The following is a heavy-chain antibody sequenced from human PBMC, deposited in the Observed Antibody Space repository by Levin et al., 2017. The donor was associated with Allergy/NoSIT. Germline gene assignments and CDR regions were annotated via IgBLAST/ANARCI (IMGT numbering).Heavy chain of an antibody. Sequence: GSLRLSCAVSGGSISSSTWWSWVRQPPDKGLEWIGQIDHSGGTSYNPSLRSRVTISVDESKTQISLELSSVTAADTAVYFCAKHRGFGFDPWGQGTLVTVSS. CDR1: GGSISSSTW. V-gene: IGHV4-4*01. J-gene: IGHJ5*02. CDR3: AKHRGFGFDP. CDR2: IDHSGGT. D-gene: IGHD3-3*01.